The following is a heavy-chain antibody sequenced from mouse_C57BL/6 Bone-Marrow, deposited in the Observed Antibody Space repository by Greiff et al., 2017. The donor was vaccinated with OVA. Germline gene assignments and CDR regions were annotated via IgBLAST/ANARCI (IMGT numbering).Heavy chain of an antibody. J-gene: IGHJ3*01. CDR2: IDPSDSYT. D-gene: IGHD2-4*01. CDR3: AREGLREGSSFAY. Sequence: QVQLQQPGAELVMPGASVKLSCKASGYTFTSYWMHWVKQRPGQGLEWIGEIDPSDSYTNYNQKFKGKSTLTVDKSSSTAYMQLSSLTSEDSAVYYGAREGLREGSSFAYWGQGTLVTVSA. V-gene: IGHV1-69*01. CDR1: GYTFTSYW.